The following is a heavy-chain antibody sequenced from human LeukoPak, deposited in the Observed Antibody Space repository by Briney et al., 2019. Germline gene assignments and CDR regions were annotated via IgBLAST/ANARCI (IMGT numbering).Heavy chain of an antibody. J-gene: IGHJ6*04. V-gene: IGHV4-34*01. Sequence: SETLSLTCAVYGGSFSGYYWSWIRQPPGKGLEWIGEINHSGSTNYNPSLKSRVTISVDTSKNQFSLKLSSVTAADTAVYYCARPRGVSGMDVWGKGTTVTVSS. D-gene: IGHD3-10*01. CDR2: INHSGST. CDR1: GGSFSGYY. CDR3: ARPRGVSGMDV.